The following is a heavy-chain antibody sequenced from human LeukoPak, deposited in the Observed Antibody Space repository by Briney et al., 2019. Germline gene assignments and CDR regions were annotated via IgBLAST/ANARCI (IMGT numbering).Heavy chain of an antibody. D-gene: IGHD2-2*01. Sequence: ASVKVSCKASGYTFNNYYMHWVRQAPGQGLEWMEIINPSGGSTSYAQKSQGRVTMTRDTSTSTVYMELSSLRSEDTAVYYCARDRNYCSSTSCYGSCDYWGQGTLVTVSS. CDR2: INPSGGST. J-gene: IGHJ4*02. CDR1: GYTFNNYY. V-gene: IGHV1-46*02. CDR3: ARDRNYCSSTSCYGSCDY.